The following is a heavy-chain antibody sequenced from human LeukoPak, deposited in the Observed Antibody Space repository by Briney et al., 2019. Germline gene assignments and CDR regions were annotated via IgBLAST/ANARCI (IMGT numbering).Heavy chain of an antibody. CDR2: ISGSGDRT. CDR3: SNHLYYGGNFVGLNY. Sequence: GGSLRLSCAASGFTFSNYGMSWVRQAPGKGLKWVSAISGSGDRTYYADSVKGRFTISRGNSKNTLYLQGNSLRAEDTAVYYCSNHLYYGGNFVGLNYWGQGTLVTVSS. J-gene: IGHJ4*02. V-gene: IGHV3-23*01. CDR1: GFTFSNYG. D-gene: IGHD4-23*01.